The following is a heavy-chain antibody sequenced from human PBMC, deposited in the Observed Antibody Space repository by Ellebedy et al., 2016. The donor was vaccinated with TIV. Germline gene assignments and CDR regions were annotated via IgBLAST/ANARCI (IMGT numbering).Heavy chain of an antibody. Sequence: ASVKVSXXASGYTFTGYYMHWVRQAPGQGLEWMGWINPNSGGTNYAQKFQGRVTMTRDTSISTAYMELSRLRSDDTAVYYCARDTVGMVVDYWGQGTLVTVSS. D-gene: IGHD2-15*01. CDR3: ARDTVGMVVDY. CDR2: INPNSGGT. J-gene: IGHJ4*02. CDR1: GYTFTGYY. V-gene: IGHV1-2*02.